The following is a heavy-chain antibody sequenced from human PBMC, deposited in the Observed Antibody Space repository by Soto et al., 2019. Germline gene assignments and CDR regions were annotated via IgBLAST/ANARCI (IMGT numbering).Heavy chain of an antibody. V-gene: IGHV3-23*01. J-gene: IGHJ5*02. D-gene: IGHD2-15*01. CDR3: ARVERGLVVLPTRLDP. CDR2: TTGGAGLT. CDR1: GFTLTAYA. Sequence: EVQLLASGGGMVQPGGSLRLSCTASGFTLTAYAINWVRRAPGKGLEWVSATTGGAGLTYYADSVKCRFSASLVTPGKRLYLQLRSLRLEDPAIYYCARVERGLVVLPTRLDPWGQGTLVTVSS.